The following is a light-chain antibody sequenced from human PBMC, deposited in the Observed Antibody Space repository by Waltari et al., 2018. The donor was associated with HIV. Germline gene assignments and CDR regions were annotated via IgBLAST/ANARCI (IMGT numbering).Light chain of an antibody. CDR2: DVN. CDR3: SSYTGSDTLLGV. J-gene: IGLJ1*01. Sequence: QSALTQPASVSGSPGQSISISCTGTSSDVGAYNYVSWYQQHPGQAPKLIIYDVNDRPSGISMRFSGSKSGNTASLTISGLQAEDEADYYCSSYTGSDTLLGVFGTGTKVTVL. CDR1: SSDVGAYNY. V-gene: IGLV2-14*01.